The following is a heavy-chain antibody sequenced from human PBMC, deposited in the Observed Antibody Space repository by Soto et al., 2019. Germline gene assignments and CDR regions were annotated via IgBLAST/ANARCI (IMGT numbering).Heavy chain of an antibody. D-gene: IGHD3-3*01. CDR3: ARGDELEWLLHQRGYYYGMDV. CDR2: IYYSGST. CDR1: GGSISSCSYY. Sequence: SETLSLTFTVSGGSISSCSYYWSWIRQPPGKGLEWIGYIYYSGSTNYNPSLKSRVTISVDTSRNQFSLKLSSVTAADTAVYYCARGDELEWLLHQRGYYYGMDVWGQGTTVTVSS. J-gene: IGHJ6*02. V-gene: IGHV4-61*01.